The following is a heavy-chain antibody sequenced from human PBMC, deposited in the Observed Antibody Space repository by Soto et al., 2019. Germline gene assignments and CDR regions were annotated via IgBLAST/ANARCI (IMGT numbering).Heavy chain of an antibody. D-gene: IGHD3-10*01. CDR1: GGSISGYY. V-gene: IGHV4-59*08. J-gene: IGHJ4*02. Sequence: PSETLSLTCTVSGGSISGYYWGSIRQPSGRGLEYIGYIYSSGSSNYNPSLKSRVTMSVDTSKNQFSLKLNSVTDADTAVYYCARHYGSGSYPLDYWGRGTLVTVSS. CDR3: ARHYGSGSYPLDY. CDR2: IYSSGSS.